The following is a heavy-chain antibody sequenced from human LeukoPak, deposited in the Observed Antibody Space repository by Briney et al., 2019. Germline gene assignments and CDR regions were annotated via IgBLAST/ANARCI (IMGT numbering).Heavy chain of an antibody. V-gene: IGHV3-7*02. CDR3: AKRLLRYALDY. CDR1: GFTFSSYW. D-gene: IGHD1-1*01. J-gene: IGHJ4*02. CDR2: IKQDGSEK. Sequence: GGSLRLSCAASGFTFSSYWMNWVRQAPGKGLEWVANIKQDGSEKYYVDSVKGRFTISRDNAKNSLYLQMNSLGVEDTAVYFCAKRLLRYALDYWGQGTLVTVSS.